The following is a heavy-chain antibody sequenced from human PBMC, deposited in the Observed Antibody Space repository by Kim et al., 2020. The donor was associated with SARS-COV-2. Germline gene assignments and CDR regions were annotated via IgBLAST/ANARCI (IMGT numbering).Heavy chain of an antibody. J-gene: IGHJ6*03. CDR1: EFDFSSYW. D-gene: IGHD3-16*01. V-gene: IGHV5-51*01. CDR2: IFGGDSDT. Sequence: GESLKISCKISEFDFSSYWIAWVRQRSGEGLEWMGVIFGGDSDTIYNPSFQGQVRMSADKSISTAYLQWGTVKQSDTAIYYCARLSNWGPRENYNMDVWGKGTTVTVSS. CDR3: ARLSNWGPRENYNMDV.